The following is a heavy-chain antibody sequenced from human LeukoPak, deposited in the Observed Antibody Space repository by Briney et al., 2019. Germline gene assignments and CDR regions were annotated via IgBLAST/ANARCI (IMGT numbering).Heavy chain of an antibody. J-gene: IGHJ3*01. V-gene: IGHV3-30-3*01. CDR2: ISYDESNQ. CDR1: GFTFSNYA. CDR3: AREGAIVGNAFDL. D-gene: IGHD3-16*02. Sequence: GRALRLSCAASGFTFSNYAMHWVRQAPGKGLEWVAMISYDESNQYYVDSVKGRFTISRDNSKESLYLQMNGLRPDDTALYYCAREGAIVGNAFDLWGLGTMVIVSS.